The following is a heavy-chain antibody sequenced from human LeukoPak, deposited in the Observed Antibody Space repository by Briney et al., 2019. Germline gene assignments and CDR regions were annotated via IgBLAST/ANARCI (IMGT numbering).Heavy chain of an antibody. CDR3: ARDYSHRGRYYFDY. D-gene: IGHD3-16*01. CDR1: GFTFSDYY. J-gene: IGHJ4*02. CDR2: ISSSSSYT. V-gene: IGHV3-11*06. Sequence: GGSLRLSCAASGFTFSDYYMSWIRQAPGKGLEWVSYISSSSSYTNYADSVKGRRTISRDNAKNSLYLQMNSLRAEDTAVYYCARDYSHRGRYYFDYWGQGTLVTVSS.